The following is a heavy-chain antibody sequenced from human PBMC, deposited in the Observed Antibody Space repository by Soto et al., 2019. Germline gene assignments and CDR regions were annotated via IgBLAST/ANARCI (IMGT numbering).Heavy chain of an antibody. Sequence: QVQLVQSGAEVKKPGASVKVSCKAPGYSFTRHDINWVRQAPGQGLEWMGWINPSSGNTGYAQRFLGRLTMTTDTSTSTAYMELSGLKSEDTAIYYCARAGILFSGVIVFYGMDVWGQGTTVTVPS. CDR2: INPSSGNT. J-gene: IGHJ6*02. D-gene: IGHD3-3*01. CDR1: GYSFTRHD. CDR3: ARAGILFSGVIVFYGMDV. V-gene: IGHV1-8*01.